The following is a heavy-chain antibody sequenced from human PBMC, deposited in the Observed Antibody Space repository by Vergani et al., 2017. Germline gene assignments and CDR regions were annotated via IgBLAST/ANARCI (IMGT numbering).Heavy chain of an antibody. CDR3: ASVNTETNGHLYYYYYMDV. CDR2: IDHTGRP. CDR1: GGSFTSYH. Sequence: QVQLQQWGGGLLKPSETLSLTCVVNGGSFTSYHWTWIRQSPGEGLEWVGDIDHTGRPAYNPSLKSRLTISVDKSRNQFSLALNSVTATDTAIYFCASVNTETNGHLYYYYYMDVWGQGTAVTVS. V-gene: IGHV4-34*01. J-gene: IGHJ6*03. D-gene: IGHD4-11*01.